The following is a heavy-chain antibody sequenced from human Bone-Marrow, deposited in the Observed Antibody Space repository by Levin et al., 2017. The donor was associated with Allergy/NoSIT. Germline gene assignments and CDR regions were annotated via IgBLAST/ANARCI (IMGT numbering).Heavy chain of an antibody. J-gene: IGHJ6*02. CDR1: GFTFSSYE. D-gene: IGHD2-15*01. CDR2: ISSSGSTI. CDR3: EGSSGGPYYYYGMDV. V-gene: IGHV3-48*03. Sequence: GGSLRLSCAASGFTFSSYEMNWVRQAPGKGLEWVSYISSSGSTIYYADSVKGRFTISRDNAKNSLYLQMNSLRAEDTAVYYCEGSSGGPYYYYGMDVWGQGTTVTVSS.